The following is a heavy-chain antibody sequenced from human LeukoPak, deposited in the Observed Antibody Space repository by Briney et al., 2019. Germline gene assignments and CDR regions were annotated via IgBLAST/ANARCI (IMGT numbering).Heavy chain of an antibody. J-gene: IGHJ4*02. Sequence: PSETLSLTCAVYGGSFSGYYWSWIRQPPGKGLEWIGEINHSGSTNYNPSLKSRVTISVDTSKNQFSLKLSSVTAADTAVYYCARHPYYYGSGSYFFDYWGQGTLVTVSS. V-gene: IGHV4-34*01. CDR1: GGSFSGYY. CDR3: ARHPYYYGSGSYFFDY. CDR2: INHSGST. D-gene: IGHD3-10*01.